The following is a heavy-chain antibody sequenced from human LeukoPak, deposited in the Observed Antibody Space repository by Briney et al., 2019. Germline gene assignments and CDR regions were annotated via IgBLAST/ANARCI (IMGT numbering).Heavy chain of an antibody. CDR2: FYPADSDT. J-gene: IGHJ4*02. V-gene: IGHV5-51*01. D-gene: IGHD2-15*01. CDR3: ARPGGKDY. CDR1: GYSFTTNW. Sequence: GESLQISCRCSGYSFTTNWIGWVRQVPGKGLEWMGMFYPADSDTRYSPSFQGQVTITADKSISTAYLQWSSLGASDTAMYYCARPGGKDYWGQGTLVTVSS.